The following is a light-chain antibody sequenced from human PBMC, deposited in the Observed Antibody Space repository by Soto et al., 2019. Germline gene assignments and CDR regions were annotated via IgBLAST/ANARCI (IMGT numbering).Light chain of an antibody. CDR1: QNIRTY. CDR2: TAS. J-gene: IGKJ2*03. CDR3: QQTYSTLNS. Sequence: DIPVTQSPSSLSASVGDRVTITCRASQNIRTYLNWYQQRPGKPPNLLIHTASTLQSGVPSRFSGSGSGTDFTLTISSLQPGDFATYYCQQTYSTLNSFGQGTKLEIK. V-gene: IGKV1-39*01.